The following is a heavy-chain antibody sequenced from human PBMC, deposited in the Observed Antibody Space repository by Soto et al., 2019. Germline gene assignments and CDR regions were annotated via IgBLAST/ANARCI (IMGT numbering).Heavy chain of an antibody. CDR1: RGSLYIST. D-gene: IGHD2-2*01. CDR2: IIPILGIA. Sequence: SVEISCESCRGSLYISTITWLLQDTGQGLEWMGRIIPILGIANYAQKFQGRVTITADKSTSTAYMELSSLRSEDTAVYYCARERIVVVPASGPKYYYYYMDVWGKGTTVTVSS. J-gene: IGHJ6*03. V-gene: IGHV1-69*04. CDR3: ARERIVVVPASGPKYYYYYMDV.